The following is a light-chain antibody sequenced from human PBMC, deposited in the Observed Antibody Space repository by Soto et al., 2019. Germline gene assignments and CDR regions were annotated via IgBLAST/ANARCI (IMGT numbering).Light chain of an antibody. V-gene: IGKV1-5*01. J-gene: IGKJ2*01. CDR3: QQYDTYPYT. CDR2: DAS. CDR1: QSIASW. Sequence: DIQMTQSPSTLSASPGHRVTISCRASQSIASWLAWYQQKAGKAPNLLIYDASSLESGVPSRFSCSGSGTEFTLSISSLQPDEYATYYCQQYDTYPYTFGQGTKLEI.